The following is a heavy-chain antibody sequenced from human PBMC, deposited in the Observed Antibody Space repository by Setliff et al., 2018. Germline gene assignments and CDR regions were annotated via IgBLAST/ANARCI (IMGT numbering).Heavy chain of an antibody. V-gene: IGHV3-48*01. Sequence: GESLKISCAASGITFRTYSLNWVRQAPGRGLEWISFISSDSRTTYYADSVKGRFTISRDNAKNTLDLQMNSLRAEDTAVYYCAKLVRGWGQGTLVTVSS. CDR1: GITFRTYS. D-gene: IGHD3-10*01. J-gene: IGHJ4*02. CDR3: AKLVRG. CDR2: ISSDSRTT.